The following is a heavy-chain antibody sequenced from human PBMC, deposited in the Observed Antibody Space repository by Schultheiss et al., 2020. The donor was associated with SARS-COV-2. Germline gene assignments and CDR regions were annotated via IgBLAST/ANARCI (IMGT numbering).Heavy chain of an antibody. J-gene: IGHJ3*02. CDR1: GYSFTSYW. D-gene: IGHD2-8*01. Sequence: GESLKISCKGSGYSFTSYWISWVRQMPGKGLEWMGIIYPGDSDTRYSPSFQGQVTISADKSISTAYLQWNSLKASDTAMYYCARQAAGLMVYATDAFDIWGQGTMVTVSS. CDR2: IYPGDSDT. CDR3: ARQAAGLMVYATDAFDI. V-gene: IGHV5-51*01.